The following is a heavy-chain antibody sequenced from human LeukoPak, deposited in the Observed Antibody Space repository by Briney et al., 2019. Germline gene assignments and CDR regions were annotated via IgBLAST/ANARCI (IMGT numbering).Heavy chain of an antibody. CDR1: GGSFSGYY. J-gene: IGHJ5*02. CDR2: INHSGST. CDR3: ASRFGVVVVAATPCWFDR. Sequence: PSETLSLTCAVYGGSFSGYYWSWIRQPPGKGLEWIGEINHSGSTNYNPSLKSRVTISVDTSKNQFSLKLSSVTAADTAMYYCASRFGVVVVAATPCWFDRWGQGTLVTASS. D-gene: IGHD2-15*01. V-gene: IGHV4-34*01.